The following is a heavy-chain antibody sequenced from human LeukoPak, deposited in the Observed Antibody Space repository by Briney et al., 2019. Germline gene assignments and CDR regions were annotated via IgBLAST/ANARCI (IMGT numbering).Heavy chain of an antibody. Sequence: ASVKVSCKASGYTFTSYDINWVRQATGQGLEWMGWMNPNSGNTGYAQKFQGRVTMARNTSISTVYMELSSLRSEDTAVYYCARVALERDYFDYWGQGTLVTVSS. D-gene: IGHD1-1*01. J-gene: IGHJ4*02. CDR3: ARVALERDYFDY. CDR2: MNPNSGNT. V-gene: IGHV1-8*01. CDR1: GYTFTSYD.